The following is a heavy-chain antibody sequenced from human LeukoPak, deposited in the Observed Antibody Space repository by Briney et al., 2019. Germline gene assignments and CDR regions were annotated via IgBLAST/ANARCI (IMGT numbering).Heavy chain of an antibody. CDR1: GFTFGDYA. J-gene: IGHJ4*02. Sequence: GGSLRLSCTASGFTFGDYAMSWVRQAPGKGLEWVGFIRSKAYGGTTEYAASVKGRFTISRDDSKSIAYLQMNSLKTEDTAVNDCTRGGGWDYDFWDRLYHFDYWGQGTVVTVSS. D-gene: IGHD3-3*01. V-gene: IGHV3-49*04. CDR2: IRSKAYGGTT. CDR3: TRGGGWDYDFWDRLYHFDY.